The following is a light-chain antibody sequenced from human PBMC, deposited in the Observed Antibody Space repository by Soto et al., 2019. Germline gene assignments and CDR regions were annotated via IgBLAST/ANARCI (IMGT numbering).Light chain of an antibody. CDR2: EVS. CDR1: NSNLGDYNL. Sequence: QSVLTQPASVSGSPGQSNAISCTGTNSNLGDYNLVSWFQQHPGEVPKLMIYEVSKRPSGVSNRFSGSKSGNTASLTISGLQAEDEADYHCCSYAVSSTYVFGTGTKVTVL. V-gene: IGLV2-23*02. CDR3: CSYAVSSTYV. J-gene: IGLJ1*01.